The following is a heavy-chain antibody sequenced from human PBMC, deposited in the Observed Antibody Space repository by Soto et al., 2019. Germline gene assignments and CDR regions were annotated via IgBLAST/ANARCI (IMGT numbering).Heavy chain of an antibody. CDR3: ARGYYDFSSGYPQTWLDP. CDR2: INHSGST. J-gene: IGHJ5*02. V-gene: IGHV4-34*01. D-gene: IGHD3-3*01. Sequence: SETLSLTCAVYGGSFSGYYWSWIRQPPGKGLEWIGEINHSGSTNYNPSLKSRVTISVDTSKNQFSLKLSSVTAADTAVYYCARGYYDFSSGYPQTWLDPWGQGTLVTVYS. CDR1: GGSFSGYY.